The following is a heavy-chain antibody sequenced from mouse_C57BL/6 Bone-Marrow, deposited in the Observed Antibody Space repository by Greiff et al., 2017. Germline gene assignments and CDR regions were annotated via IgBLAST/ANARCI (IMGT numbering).Heavy chain of an antibody. CDR1: GYTFTNYW. J-gene: IGHJ2*01. V-gene: IGHV1-63*01. CDR3: AIIYYYGSTYFDY. Sequence: QVQLQQPGAELVRPGTSVKMSCKASGYTFTNYWIGWAKQRPGHGLEWIGDIYPGGGYTNYNEKFKGKATLTADKSSSTAYMQFSSLTSEDSAIYYCAIIYYYGSTYFDYWGQGTTLTVSS. D-gene: IGHD1-1*01. CDR2: IYPGGGYT.